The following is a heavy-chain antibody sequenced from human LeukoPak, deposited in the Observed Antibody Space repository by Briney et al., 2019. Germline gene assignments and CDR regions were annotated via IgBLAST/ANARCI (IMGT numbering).Heavy chain of an antibody. CDR1: GFTFSNYE. V-gene: IGHV3-48*03. J-gene: IGHJ4*02. CDR3: ARVLTWLPDY. Sequence: GGSLRLSCAASGFTFSNYEMNWVRQAPGKGLEWDSYISSSGSIRYYADSVRGRFTISRDNTKNSLYLQMNSLRAEDTAVYYCARVLTWLPDYWGQGTLVTVSS. CDR2: ISSSGSIR. D-gene: IGHD6-19*01.